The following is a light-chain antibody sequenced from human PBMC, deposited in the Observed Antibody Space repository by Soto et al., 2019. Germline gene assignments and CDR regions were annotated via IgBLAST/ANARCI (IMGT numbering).Light chain of an antibody. Sequence: QSALTQPRSVSGSPGQSVTISCTGSSSDIGGYNYVSWYQQHPGKAPKFMIYDVSKRPSGVPDRFSGSKSGNTASLTISRLQAEDEADYYCCSYAGSYGVFGTGTKLTVL. CDR3: CSYAGSYGV. CDR2: DVS. CDR1: SSDIGGYNY. J-gene: IGLJ1*01. V-gene: IGLV2-11*01.